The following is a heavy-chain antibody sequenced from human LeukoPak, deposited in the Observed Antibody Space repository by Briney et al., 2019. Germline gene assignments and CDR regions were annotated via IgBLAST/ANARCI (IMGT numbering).Heavy chain of an antibody. Sequence: PGGSLRLSCAASGFTFSSYEMNWVRQPPGKGLEWIGSIYYSGSTYYNPSLKSRVTISVDTSKNQFSLKLSSVTAADTAVYYCARQSVGFGEFNFDYWGQGTLVTVSS. CDR1: GFTFSSYE. V-gene: IGHV4-39*01. CDR2: IYYSGST. J-gene: IGHJ4*02. D-gene: IGHD3-10*01. CDR3: ARQSVGFGEFNFDY.